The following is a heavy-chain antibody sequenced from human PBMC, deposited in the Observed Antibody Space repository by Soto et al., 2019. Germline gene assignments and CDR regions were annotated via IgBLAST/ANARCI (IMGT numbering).Heavy chain of an antibody. CDR3: ARERPDGSRLDP. V-gene: IGHV4-30-4*01. D-gene: IGHD6-13*01. Sequence: QVQLQESGPGLVKPSQTLSLTCTVSGGSISSGDYYWSWIRQPPGKGLEWIGYIYYSGSTYYNPSRQSRVTISVDTSKNQSSLKLSSVTAADTAVYYSARERPDGSRLDPWGQGTLVTVSS. CDR1: GGSISSGDYY. CDR2: IYYSGST. J-gene: IGHJ5*02.